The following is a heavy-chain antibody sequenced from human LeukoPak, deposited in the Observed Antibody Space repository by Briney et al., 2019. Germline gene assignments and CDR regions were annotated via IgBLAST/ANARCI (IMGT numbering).Heavy chain of an antibody. V-gene: IGHV3-23*01. J-gene: IGHJ4*02. Sequence: PGGSLRLSCAVYGLTFNNYAMSWVRQAPGKGLERVSGISGRGASKYYADSVKGRFTISRDNSKNTLYLQMNSLRAEDTAVYYCAKGVVVAPDVTPFDYWGQGTLVTVSS. CDR3: AKGVVVAPDVTPFDY. CDR2: ISGRGASK. D-gene: IGHD2-2*01. CDR1: GLTFNNYA.